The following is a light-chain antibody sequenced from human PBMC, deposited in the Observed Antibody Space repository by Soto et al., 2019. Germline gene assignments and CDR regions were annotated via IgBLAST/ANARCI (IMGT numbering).Light chain of an antibody. CDR1: QSVSRN. CDR3: QHRSNWPA. J-gene: IGKJ4*01. CDR2: DAS. Sequence: EIVLTQSPATMSLSPGERATLSCRTSQSVSRNLAWYQQKPGQAPRLLTYDASQRATGIAARFSGSGSGTDFTLTISSLEPEDFALYYCQHRSNWPAFGGGTKVDIK. V-gene: IGKV3-11*01.